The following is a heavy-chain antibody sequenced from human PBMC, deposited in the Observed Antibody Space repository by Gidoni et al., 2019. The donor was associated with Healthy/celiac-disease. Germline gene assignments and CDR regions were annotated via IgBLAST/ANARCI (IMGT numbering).Heavy chain of an antibody. D-gene: IGHD6-19*01. CDR2: IYSGGST. Sequence: EVQLVETGGGLIQPGGSLRLSCAASGFTVRSNYMSWVRQAPGKGLELVSVIYSGGSTYYADSVKGRFTISRDNSKNTLYLQMNSLRAEDTAVYYCARDAGYSSGWSPFDYWGQGTLVTVSS. V-gene: IGHV3-53*02. CDR1: GFTVRSNY. CDR3: ARDAGYSSGWSPFDY. J-gene: IGHJ4*02.